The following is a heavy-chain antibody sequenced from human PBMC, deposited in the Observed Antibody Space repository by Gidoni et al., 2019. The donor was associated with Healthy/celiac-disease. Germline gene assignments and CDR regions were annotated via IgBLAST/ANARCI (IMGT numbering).Heavy chain of an antibody. Sequence: QVQLQQWGAGLLKPSETLSLTCAVYGGSFSGYSWSWIRQPPGNGLEWIWEINHSGSTNYNPSLKSRVTISVDTSKNQFSLKLSSVTAADTAVYYCARGRRGYSYGYLGWFDPWGQGTLVTVSS. CDR3: ARGRRGYSYGYLGWFDP. V-gene: IGHV4-34*01. J-gene: IGHJ5*02. CDR1: GGSFSGYS. CDR2: INHSGST. D-gene: IGHD5-18*01.